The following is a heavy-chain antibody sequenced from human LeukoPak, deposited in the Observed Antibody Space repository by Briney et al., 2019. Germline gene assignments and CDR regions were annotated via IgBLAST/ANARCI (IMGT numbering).Heavy chain of an antibody. V-gene: IGHV3-7*04. D-gene: IGHD5-24*01. CDR2: IKQDGSKK. Sequence: GGSLRLSCVASGLPFSSYWMTWVRQAPGKGLEWVANIKQDGSKKSYVDSVKGRFTISRDNAKNSLYLQMNSLRAEDTAIYYCTRVGYIDEGIDYWGQGTLVTVSS. CDR1: GLPFSSYW. CDR3: TRVGYIDEGIDY. J-gene: IGHJ4*02.